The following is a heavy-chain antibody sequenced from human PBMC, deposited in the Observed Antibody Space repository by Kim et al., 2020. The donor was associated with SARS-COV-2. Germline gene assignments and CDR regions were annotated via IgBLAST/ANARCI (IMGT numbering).Heavy chain of an antibody. D-gene: IGHD4-17*01. CDR1: GYTFTSYG. CDR3: ARYGTYDYGDYRDYYYSYYGMDV. J-gene: IGHJ6*02. CDR2: ISAYNGNT. V-gene: IGHV1-18*04. Sequence: ASVKVSCKASGYTFTSYGISWVRQAPGQGLEWMGWISAYNGNTNYAQKLQGRVTMTTDTSTSTAYMELRSLRSDDTAVDYCARYGTYDYGDYRDYYYSYYGMDVWGQGTTVTVSS.